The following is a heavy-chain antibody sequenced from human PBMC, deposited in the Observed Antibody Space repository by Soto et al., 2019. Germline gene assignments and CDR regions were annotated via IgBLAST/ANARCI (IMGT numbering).Heavy chain of an antibody. V-gene: IGHV4-59*01. CDR3: ARATVRGVINPDLIDWFDP. CDR1: GGSISSYY. Sequence: SETLSLTCTVSGGSISSYYWSWIRQPPGKGLEWIGYIYYSGSTNYNPSLKSRVTISVDTSKNQFSLKLSSVTAADTAVYYCARATVRGVINPDLIDWFDPWGQGTLVTVSS. CDR2: IYYSGST. D-gene: IGHD3-10*01. J-gene: IGHJ5*02.